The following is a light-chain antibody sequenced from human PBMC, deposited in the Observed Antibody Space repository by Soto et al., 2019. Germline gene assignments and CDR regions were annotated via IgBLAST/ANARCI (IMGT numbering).Light chain of an antibody. J-gene: IGKJ1*01. V-gene: IGKV3-15*01. CDR2: GAS. CDR1: ETVATN. Sequence: VMIQSHANLSVSPVEGATLSCWASETVATNLAWYQQKPGQAPRLLISGASTRAAGISDRFRGSGSGTEFTLTISSLRSEDSAIYYCQQYFEWPPMTSGQGSKADIK. CDR3: QQYFEWPPMT.